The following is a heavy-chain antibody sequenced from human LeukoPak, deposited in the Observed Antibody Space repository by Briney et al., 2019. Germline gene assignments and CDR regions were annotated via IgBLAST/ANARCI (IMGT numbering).Heavy chain of an antibody. CDR2: IKKDGSEK. D-gene: IGHD1-20*01. CDR1: GFTFSRYW. CDR3: ARGLVTGPYYFDY. Sequence: GGSLRHSCAVSGFTFSRYWMSWVRQAPGKGLEWVANIKKDGSEKYYLDSVEGRFTLSRDNAKNSLYLQMNSLRAEDTAVYYCARGLVTGPYYFDYWGQGTLVTVSS. V-gene: IGHV3-7*04. J-gene: IGHJ4*02.